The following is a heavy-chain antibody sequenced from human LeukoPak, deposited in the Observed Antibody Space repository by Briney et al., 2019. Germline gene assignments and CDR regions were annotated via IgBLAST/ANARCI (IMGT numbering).Heavy chain of an antibody. CDR2: IYYSGST. D-gene: IGHD3-22*01. V-gene: IGHV4-39*01. CDR1: GGSISSSSYY. CDR3: ARRIYSDSSGYLYYFDY. J-gene: IGHJ4*02. Sequence: SETLSLTCTVSGGSISSSSYYWGWIRQPPGKGLEWIGIIYYSGSTYYNPSLKSRVTISVDTSKNQFSLKLSSVTAADTAVYYCARRIYSDSSGYLYYFDYWGQGTLVTVSS.